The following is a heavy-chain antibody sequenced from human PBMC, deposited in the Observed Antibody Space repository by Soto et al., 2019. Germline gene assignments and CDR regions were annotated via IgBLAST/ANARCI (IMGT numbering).Heavy chain of an antibody. CDR1: GFTFSSYG. J-gene: IGHJ5*02. CDR2: IWYDGSNK. CDR3: AKAPADFWSGYYNTQGGDKWFDP. Sequence: GGSLRLSGAASGFTFSSYGMHSVRQAPGKGLEWVAVIWYDGSNKYYADSVKGRFTISRDNSKNTLYLQMNSLRAEDTAVYYCAKAPADFWSGYYNTQGGDKWFDPWGQGTLVTVSS. D-gene: IGHD3-3*01. V-gene: IGHV3-33*06.